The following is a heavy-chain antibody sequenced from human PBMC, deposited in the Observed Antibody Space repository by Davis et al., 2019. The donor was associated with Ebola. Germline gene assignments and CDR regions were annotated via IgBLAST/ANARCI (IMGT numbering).Heavy chain of an antibody. CDR2: ISWDGRST. V-gene: IGHV3-43D*03. CDR3: AAYDSTFRNY. Sequence: PGGSLRLSCAASGFSFGDYAMHWVRQAPGKGLEWVSLISWDGRSTDYADSVEGRFTISRDNSKNSLFLQMSSLTTEDSAFYYCAAYDSTFRNYWGQGTLVTVSS. J-gene: IGHJ4*02. D-gene: IGHD3-3*01. CDR1: GFSFGDYA.